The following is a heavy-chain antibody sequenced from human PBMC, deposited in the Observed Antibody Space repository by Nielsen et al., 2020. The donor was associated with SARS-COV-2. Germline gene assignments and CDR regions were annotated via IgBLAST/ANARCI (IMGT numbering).Heavy chain of an antibody. Sequence: WVRQAPGQGLEWMGIINPSGGSTSYAQKFQGRATMTRDTSTSTVYMELSSLRSEDTAVYYCARGSYSSFYDYWGQGTLVTVSS. D-gene: IGHD1-26*01. V-gene: IGHV1-46*01. CDR3: ARGSYSSFYDY. J-gene: IGHJ4*02. CDR2: INPSGGST.